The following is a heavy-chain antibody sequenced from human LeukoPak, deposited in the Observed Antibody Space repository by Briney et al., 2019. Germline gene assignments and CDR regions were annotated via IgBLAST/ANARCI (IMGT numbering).Heavy chain of an antibody. CDR1: GGSISNHY. Sequence: SETLSLTCSVSGGSISNHYWSWIRQPPGKGLEWIAHIYSSGTTTYNPSLKSRVAISVDTSKSQISLKVRSVTAADTAVYYCARHLGVGSYPLDSWGQGTLVTVSS. CDR2: IYSSGTT. V-gene: IGHV4-59*08. D-gene: IGHD1-26*01. CDR3: ARHLGVGSYPLDS. J-gene: IGHJ4*02.